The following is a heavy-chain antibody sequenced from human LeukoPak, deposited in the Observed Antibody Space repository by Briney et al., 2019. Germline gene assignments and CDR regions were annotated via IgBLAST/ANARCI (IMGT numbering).Heavy chain of an antibody. CDR3: ARALPLGRFGELVVY. Sequence: ASVKVSCKASGYTFTSYAVHWVRQAPGQRLEWMGWINAGNGNTKYSQKFQGRVTITRDTSASTAYMELSSLRSEDTAVYYCARALPLGRFGELVVYWGQGTLVTVSS. V-gene: IGHV1-3*01. D-gene: IGHD3-10*01. J-gene: IGHJ4*02. CDR1: GYTFTSYA. CDR2: INAGNGNT.